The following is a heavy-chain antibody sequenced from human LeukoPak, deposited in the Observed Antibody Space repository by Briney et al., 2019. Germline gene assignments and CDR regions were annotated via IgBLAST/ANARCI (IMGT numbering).Heavy chain of an antibody. CDR3: TRHYYDSSGYYPVGYFDY. Sequence: GGSLRLSCAASGFTFSGSAMHWVRQASGKGLEWVGRIRSKANSYATAYAASAKGRFTISRDDSKNTAYLQMNSLKTEDTAVYYCTRHYYDSSGYYPVGYFDYWGQGTLVTVSS. V-gene: IGHV3-73*01. J-gene: IGHJ4*02. D-gene: IGHD3-22*01. CDR1: GFTFSGSA. CDR2: IRSKANSYAT.